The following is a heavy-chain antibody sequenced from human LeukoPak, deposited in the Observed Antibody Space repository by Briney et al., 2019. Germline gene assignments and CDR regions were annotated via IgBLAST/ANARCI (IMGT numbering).Heavy chain of an antibody. CDR1: GFTFSNYD. V-gene: IGHV3-7*04. Sequence: GGSLRLSCAASGFTFSNYDMTWVRRPPGKGLEWVANIKRDGSAKYYVDSVKGRFTLSRDNAKDVLYLHMNSLRVEDTAVYYCARDRVRGDYGVDYWGQGTLVTVAS. CDR3: ARDRVRGDYGVDY. J-gene: IGHJ4*02. CDR2: IKRDGSAK. D-gene: IGHD4-17*01.